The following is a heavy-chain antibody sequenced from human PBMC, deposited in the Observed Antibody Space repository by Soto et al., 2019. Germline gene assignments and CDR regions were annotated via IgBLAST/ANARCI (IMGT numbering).Heavy chain of an antibody. J-gene: IGHJ6*03. D-gene: IGHD1-1*01. CDR2: MNPNSGNA. Sequence: ASVKVSCKASGYTFTSYDINWVRQATGQGLEWMGWMNPNSGNAAYAQKFQGRVTATRDISTSTAYMELSSLRSEDTAVYFCARGPTGTLYYYMDVWGKGTTVTVSS. V-gene: IGHV1-8*01. CDR3: ARGPTGTLYYYMDV. CDR1: GYTFTSYD.